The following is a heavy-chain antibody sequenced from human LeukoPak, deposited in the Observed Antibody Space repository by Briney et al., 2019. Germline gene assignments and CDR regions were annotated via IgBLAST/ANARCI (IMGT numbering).Heavy chain of an antibody. Sequence: GGSLRLSCAASGFTFSSYWMSWVRQAPGKGLEWVANIRQDGSEKYYVDSVKGRFTISRDNAKNSLYLQMNSLRAEDTAVYYCAKDSKIVGATFRSYHYMDVWGKGTAVTVSS. CDR2: IRQDGSEK. V-gene: IGHV3-7*01. CDR3: AKDSKIVGATFRSYHYMDV. CDR1: GFTFSSYW. D-gene: IGHD1-26*01. J-gene: IGHJ6*03.